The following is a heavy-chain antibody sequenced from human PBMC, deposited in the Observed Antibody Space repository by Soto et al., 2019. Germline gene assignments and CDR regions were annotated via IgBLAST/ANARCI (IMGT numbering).Heavy chain of an antibody. CDR1: GGSISRYY. CDR3: ASRYYDSSGYGMDV. V-gene: IGHV4-59*01. J-gene: IGHJ6*02. CDR2: IYYSGST. D-gene: IGHD3-22*01. Sequence: SETMSLTCTVSGGSISRYYWSWMRQPPGKGLEWVGYIYYSGSTNYNPSLKSRVTISVDRSKNQFSLKLSSVTAADTAVYYCASRYYDSSGYGMDVGGQGTTVTVSS.